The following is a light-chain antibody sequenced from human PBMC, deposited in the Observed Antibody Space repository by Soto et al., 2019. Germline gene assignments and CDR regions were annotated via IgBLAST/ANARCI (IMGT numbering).Light chain of an antibody. J-gene: IGKJ1*01. CDR3: QQSFSTLGWT. Sequence: QMNQSHTSLSASVGDRVTITCRAGQSISTYLNWYQQKSGKAPKLLISAASSLESGVPLRFSGSGSGTDFTLTISSLQPEDFATYYCQQSFSTLGWTFGQGTKVDIK. CDR2: AAS. V-gene: IGKV1-39*01. CDR1: QSISTY.